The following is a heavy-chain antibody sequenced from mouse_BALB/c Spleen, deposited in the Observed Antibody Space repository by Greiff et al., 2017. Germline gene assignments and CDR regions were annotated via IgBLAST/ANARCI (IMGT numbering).Heavy chain of an antibody. CDR3: ARDGNYFHYYAMDY. CDR2: ISSGGSYT. D-gene: IGHD2-1*01. Sequence: EVQRVESGGGLVKPGGSLKLSCAASGFAFSSYDMSWVRQTPEKRLEWVAYISSGGSYTYYPDSVKGRFTISRDNAKNTLYLQMSSLKSEDTAMYYCARDGNYFHYYAMDYWGQGTSVTVSS. J-gene: IGHJ4*01. CDR1: GFAFSSYD. V-gene: IGHV5-12-1*01.